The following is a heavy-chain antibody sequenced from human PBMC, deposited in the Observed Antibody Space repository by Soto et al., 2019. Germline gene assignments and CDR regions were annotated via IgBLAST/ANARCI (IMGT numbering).Heavy chain of an antibody. CDR2: ISGSGGST. D-gene: IGHD2-2*01. Sequence: PGGSLRLSCAASGFTFSSYAMSWVRQAPGKGLEWVSAISGSGGSTYYADSVKGRFTISRDNSKNTLYLQMNSLRAEDTAVYYCAKAQHYCSSTSRYLYYYYGMDVWGQGTTVTVSS. CDR1: GFTFSSYA. J-gene: IGHJ6*02. V-gene: IGHV3-23*01. CDR3: AKAQHYCSSTSRYLYYYYGMDV.